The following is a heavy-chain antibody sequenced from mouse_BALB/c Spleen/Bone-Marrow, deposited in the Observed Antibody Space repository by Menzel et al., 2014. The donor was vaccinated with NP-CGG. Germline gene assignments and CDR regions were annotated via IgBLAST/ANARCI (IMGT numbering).Heavy chain of an antibody. CDR1: GFTFSDYY. CDR3: ARVVTTATLYWYFDV. V-gene: IGHV5-4*02. Sequence: EVKVVESGGGLVKPGGSLKLSCAASGFTFSDYYMYWVRQTPEKRLEWVATISDGGSYTYYPDSVKGRFTISRDNAKNNLYLQMSSLKPEDTAMYYCARVVTTATLYWYFDVRGAGTTVTVSS. J-gene: IGHJ1*01. D-gene: IGHD1-2*01. CDR2: ISDGGSYT.